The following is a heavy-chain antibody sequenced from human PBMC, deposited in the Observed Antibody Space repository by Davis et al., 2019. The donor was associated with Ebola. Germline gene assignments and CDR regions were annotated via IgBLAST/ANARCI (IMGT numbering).Heavy chain of an antibody. V-gene: IGHV4-4*02. J-gene: IGHJ4*02. D-gene: IGHD5-18*01. Sequence: SETLSLTCAVSGGSISSSNWWRWVRQPPGKGLEWIGEIYHSGSTNYNPSLKSRVTISVDKSKNQFSLKLSSVTAADTAVYYCARGSLGYSYGPRGDYWGQGTLVTVSS. CDR1: GGSISSSNW. CDR3: ARGSLGYSYGPRGDY. CDR2: IYHSGST.